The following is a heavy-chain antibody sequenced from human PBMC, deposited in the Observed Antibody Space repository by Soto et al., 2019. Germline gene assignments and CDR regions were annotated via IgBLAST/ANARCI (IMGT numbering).Heavy chain of an antibody. J-gene: IGHJ5*02. V-gene: IGHV4-39*01. Sequence: SETLSLTCTVSGGSISSSSYYWGWIRQPPGKGLEWIGSIYYSGSTYYNPSLKSRVTISVDTSKNQFSLKLSSVTAADTAVYYCARHLLQKNWFDPWGQGTLVTSPQ. D-gene: IGHD3-22*01. CDR1: GGSISSSSYY. CDR3: ARHLLQKNWFDP. CDR2: IYYSGST.